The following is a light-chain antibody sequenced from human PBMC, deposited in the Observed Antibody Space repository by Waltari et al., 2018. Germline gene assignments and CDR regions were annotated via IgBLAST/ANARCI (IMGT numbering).Light chain of an antibody. J-gene: IGLJ3*02. CDR2: GSI. CDR3: QSYDSSLTGFWV. CDR1: RSHIGAGYE. Sequence: QSLLTQPPSVSGAPGQRITISRTGSRSHIGAGYEVPWYQQFPGTPPKLLIFGSINRASGVPDRFSGSKSGASASLAITGLQPEDEADYYCQSYDSSLTGFWVFGGGTKLTVV. V-gene: IGLV1-40*01.